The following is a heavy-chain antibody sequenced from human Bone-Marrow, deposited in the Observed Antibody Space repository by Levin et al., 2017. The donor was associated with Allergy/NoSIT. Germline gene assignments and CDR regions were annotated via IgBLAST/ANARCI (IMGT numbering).Heavy chain of an antibody. CDR3: ARDTYYYDGYDAFDI. J-gene: IGHJ3*02. CDR1: GFTFSSYS. CDR2: ISSSSSTI. D-gene: IGHD3-22*01. V-gene: IGHV3-48*01. Sequence: GGSLRLSCAASGFTFSSYSMNWVRQAPGKGLEWVSYISSSSSTIYYADSVKGRFTISRDNAKNSLYLQMNSLRAEDTAVYYCARDTYYYDGYDAFDIWGQGTMVTVSS.